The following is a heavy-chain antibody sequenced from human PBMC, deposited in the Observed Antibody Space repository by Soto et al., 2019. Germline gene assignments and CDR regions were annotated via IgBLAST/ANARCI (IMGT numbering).Heavy chain of an antibody. V-gene: IGHV4-34*01. CDR1: GGSFSGYY. Sequence: PSETLSLTCAVYGGSFSGYYWSWIRQPPGKGLEWIGEINHSGSTNYNPSLKSRVTISVDTSKNQFSLKLSSVTAADTAVYYCARSPNCFDPWGQGTLVTVSS. J-gene: IGHJ5*02. CDR3: ARSPNCFDP. CDR2: INHSGST.